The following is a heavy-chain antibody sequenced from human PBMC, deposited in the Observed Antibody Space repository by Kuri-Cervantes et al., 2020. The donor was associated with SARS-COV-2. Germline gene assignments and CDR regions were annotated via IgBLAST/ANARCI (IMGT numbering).Heavy chain of an antibody. CDR2: IYPGDSDT. V-gene: IGHV5-51*01. J-gene: IGHJ6*02. Sequence: GGSLRFSCMGSGYSFTSYWIGWVRQMPGKGLEWMGIIYPGDSDTRYSPSFQGQVTISADKSISTAYLQWSSLKASDTAMYYCARHYYGSGSQYGMDVWGQGTTVTVSS. D-gene: IGHD3-10*01. CDR3: ARHYYGSGSQYGMDV. CDR1: GYSFTSYW.